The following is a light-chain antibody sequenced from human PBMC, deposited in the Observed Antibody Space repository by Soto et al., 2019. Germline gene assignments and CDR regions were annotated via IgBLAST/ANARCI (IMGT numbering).Light chain of an antibody. V-gene: IGKV2-30*01. Sequence: DVVMTQSPLSLPVTLGQPASISCRSSQSLVYSDGNTYLNWFQQRPGQSPRRLIYKVSNRDSGVPDRFSGSWSGTDFTLKISRVETEDVGVYYCMQGTHWPPWTFSQGTKVEIK. J-gene: IGKJ1*01. CDR3: MQGTHWPPWT. CDR1: QSLVYSDGNTY. CDR2: KVS.